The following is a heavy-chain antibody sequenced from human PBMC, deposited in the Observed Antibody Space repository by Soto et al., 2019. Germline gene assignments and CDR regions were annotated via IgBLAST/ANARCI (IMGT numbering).Heavy chain of an antibody. Sequence: QVQLQESGPGLVKPSQTLSLTCTVSGGSISSGGYYWSWIRQHPGKGLEWIGYLYYSGSTYYNPSLKRRVTVEVDTSKIQVSLKRISVTAADTAVYYCARYRRLWCGERPTWGQGNLVTVST. D-gene: IGHD3-10*01. CDR3: ARYRRLWCGERPT. J-gene: IGHJ5*02. V-gene: IGHV4-31*03. CDR1: GGSISSGGYY. CDR2: LYYSGST.